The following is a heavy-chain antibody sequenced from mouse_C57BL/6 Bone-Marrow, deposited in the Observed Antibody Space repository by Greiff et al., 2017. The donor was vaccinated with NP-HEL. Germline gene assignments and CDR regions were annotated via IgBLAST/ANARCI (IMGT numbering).Heavy chain of an antibody. CDR2: FLPGSGST. Sequence: VHLVESGAELMKPGASVKLSCKATGYTFTGYWIEWVKQRPGHGLEWIGEFLPGSGSTNYNEKFKGKATFTEDTSSNTAYMQLSSLTTEDSAIYYCARSPYYYGSLYWYFDVWGTGTTVTVSS. D-gene: IGHD1-1*01. J-gene: IGHJ1*03. CDR1: GYTFTGYW. V-gene: IGHV1-9*01. CDR3: ARSPYYYGSLYWYFDV.